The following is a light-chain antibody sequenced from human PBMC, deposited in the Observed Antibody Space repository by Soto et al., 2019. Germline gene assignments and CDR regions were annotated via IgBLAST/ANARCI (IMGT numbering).Light chain of an antibody. Sequence: QSVLTQPPSASGTPGQRVTISCSGSSPNIGSNYVYWYQQLPGTAPKLLIYRNNQRPSGVPDRFSGSKSGTSASLAISGLRSEDQANYYCAAWDDSLSGLIFGGGTKVTV. CDR1: SPNIGSNY. CDR2: RNN. V-gene: IGLV1-47*01. CDR3: AAWDDSLSGLI. J-gene: IGLJ2*01.